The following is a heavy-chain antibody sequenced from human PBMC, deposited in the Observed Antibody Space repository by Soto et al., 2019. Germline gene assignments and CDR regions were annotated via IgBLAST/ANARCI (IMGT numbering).Heavy chain of an antibody. CDR2: IGPDRGDT. D-gene: IGHD1-7*01. Sequence: QVQLVQSGAEVKKPGASVKVSCKASGYTFTGHYIHWVRHVPGQGREWMGEIGPDRGDTKYAQKFQGRLTMTRDTSITTVYMELSNLGPDDTAVYYCGRGRSGELVVFHWGQETLVTVSS. CDR3: GRGRSGELVVFH. J-gene: IGHJ4*02. CDR1: GYTFTGHY. V-gene: IGHV1-2*02.